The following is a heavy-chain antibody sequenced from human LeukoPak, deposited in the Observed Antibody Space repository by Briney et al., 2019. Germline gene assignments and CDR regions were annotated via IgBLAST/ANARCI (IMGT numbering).Heavy chain of an antibody. CDR2: IYYSGST. J-gene: IGHJ4*02. CDR1: GGSISSYY. D-gene: IGHD3-22*01. Sequence: PSETLSLTCTVSGGSISSYYWSRIRQPPGKGLEWIGYIYYSGSTNYNPSLKSRVTISVDTSKNQFSLKLSSVIAADTAVYYCARGGHYYDSSGYYYASPTIHYWGQGTLVTVSS. V-gene: IGHV4-59*01. CDR3: ARGGHYYDSSGYYYASPTIHY.